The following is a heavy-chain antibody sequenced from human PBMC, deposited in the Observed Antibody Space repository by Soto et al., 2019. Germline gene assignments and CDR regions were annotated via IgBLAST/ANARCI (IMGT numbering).Heavy chain of an antibody. Sequence: SDTLSLTCTISGVTIGDYYWSWIRHPPGKDLEWIAYIYYTGKTDQNPSLEGRVSISLGTSRNQFSLNLRSVTAADTAVYYCVRKNNREGSFDSWGPGVSVIVSS. J-gene: IGHJ4*02. CDR1: GVTIGDYY. D-gene: IGHD1-20*01. V-gene: IGHV4-59*07. CDR3: VRKNNREGSFDS. CDR2: IYYTGKT.